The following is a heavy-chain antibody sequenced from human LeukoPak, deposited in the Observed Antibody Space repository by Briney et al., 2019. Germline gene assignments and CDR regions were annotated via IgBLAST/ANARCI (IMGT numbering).Heavy chain of an antibody. Sequence: HGESLKISCKGSGYSFTSYWIGWVRQMPGKGLEWMGIIYPGDSDTRYSPSFQGHVTISADKSISTAYLQWSSLKASDTAMYYCARQYYHGSGSPGNLFDPWGQGTLVTVSS. J-gene: IGHJ5*02. V-gene: IGHV5-51*01. CDR2: IYPGDSDT. D-gene: IGHD3-10*01. CDR1: GYSFTSYW. CDR3: ARQYYHGSGSPGNLFDP.